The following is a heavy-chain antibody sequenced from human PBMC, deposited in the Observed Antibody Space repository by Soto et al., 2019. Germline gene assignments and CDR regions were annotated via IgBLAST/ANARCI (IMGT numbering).Heavy chain of an antibody. V-gene: IGHV3-7*01. D-gene: IGHD1-1*01. Sequence: PGGSLRLSCVASDFTFSTYWMAWLRQTPGKGLEFVANIRQDGREINYLDSGKGRFTISRDNAEKSLFLQMNSLRAEDTAVYYCATDRWTGAFDFRGQGPVVTVSS. CDR2: IRQDGREI. J-gene: IGHJ3*01. CDR3: ATDRWTGAFDF. CDR1: DFTFSTYW.